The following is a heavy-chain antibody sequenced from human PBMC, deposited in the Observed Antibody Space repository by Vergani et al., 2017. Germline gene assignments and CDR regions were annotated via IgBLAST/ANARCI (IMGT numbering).Heavy chain of an antibody. D-gene: IGHD2-15*01. CDR1: GFTFSSYG. J-gene: IGHJ4*02. CDR2: IWYDGSNK. CDR3: AIDFGYCSGGSCYQFDY. V-gene: IGHV3-33*01. Sequence: QVQLVESGGGVVQPGRSLRLSCAASGFTFSSYGMHWVRQAPGKGLGWVAGIWYDGSNKYYADTVKGRFTISGDNSNNTLYLQMNSLRADDTAVYYCAIDFGYCSGGSCYQFDYGGQGTLVTVSS.